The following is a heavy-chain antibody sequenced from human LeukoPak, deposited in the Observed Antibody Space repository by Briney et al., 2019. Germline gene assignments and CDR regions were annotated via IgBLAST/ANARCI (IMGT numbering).Heavy chain of an antibody. CDR2: IKQDGSEK. Sequence: QTGGSLRLSCAASGFTFSSYWMSWVRQAPGKGLEWVANIKQDGSEKYYVDSVKGRFTISRDNAKNSLYLQMNSLRAEDTAVYYCARESYTHDSSGNYSAGAFDIWGQGTMVTVSS. V-gene: IGHV3-7*01. D-gene: IGHD3-22*01. J-gene: IGHJ3*02. CDR1: GFTFSSYW. CDR3: ARESYTHDSSGNYSAGAFDI.